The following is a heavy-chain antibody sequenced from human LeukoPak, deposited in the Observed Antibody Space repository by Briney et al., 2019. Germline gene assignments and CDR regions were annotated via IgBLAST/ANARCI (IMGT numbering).Heavy chain of an antibody. V-gene: IGHV3-74*01. D-gene: IGHD5-12*01. CDR1: AFNFTAYW. CDR3: AVSNGGYGP. J-gene: IGHJ5*02. CDR2: ISSDGTTT. Sequence: GGSLRLSCGSTAFNFTAYWMHWVRQDPRQGLLWVARISSDGTTTNYADSVKGRFTISRDNAKNTLFLQMSSLRAEDTAVYFCAVSNGGYGPWGQGALVTVSS.